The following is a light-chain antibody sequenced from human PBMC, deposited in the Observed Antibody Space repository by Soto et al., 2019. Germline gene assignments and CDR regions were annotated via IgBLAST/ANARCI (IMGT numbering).Light chain of an antibody. V-gene: IGLV1-40*01. Sequence: QSVLTQPPSVSGAPGQRVTISCTGSSSNIGAGYDVHWYQQLPGTAPKLLIYGNSNRPSGVPDRFSGSKSGTSASLAITGLQADDEADYYCQSYDSSLFWVFGGGTKVTVL. J-gene: IGLJ3*02. CDR1: SSNIGAGYD. CDR2: GNS. CDR3: QSYDSSLFWV.